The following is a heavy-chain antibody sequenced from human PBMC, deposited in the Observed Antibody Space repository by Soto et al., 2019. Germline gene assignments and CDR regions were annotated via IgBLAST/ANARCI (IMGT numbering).Heavy chain of an antibody. J-gene: IGHJ5*02. V-gene: IGHV3-33*01. D-gene: IGHD3-10*01. CDR3: ARDIRTNRDTLWS. Sequence: QVQLVESGGGVVQPGRSLRLSCAASGFTFSNSGMHWVRQAPGKGLEWLAVILYAGNNAFYADSVKGRFTISRDNSNNTLYLQMNSLRAEDTAVYYCARDIRTNRDTLWSWGQGTLVTVSS. CDR2: ILYAGNNA. CDR1: GFTFSNSG.